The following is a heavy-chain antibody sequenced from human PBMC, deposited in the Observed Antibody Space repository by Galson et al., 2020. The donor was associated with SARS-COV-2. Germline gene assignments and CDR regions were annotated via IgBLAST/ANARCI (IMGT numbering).Heavy chain of an antibody. CDR1: GYTFTSYG. CDR2: ISAYNGNT. D-gene: IGHD1-26*01. J-gene: IGHJ6*02. V-gene: IGHV1-18*01. CDR3: ARDSGGGSYWGWYYYYGMDV. Sequence: ASVKVSCKASGYTFTSYGISWVRQAPGQGLEWMGWISAYNGNTNYAQKLQGRVTMTTDTSTSTAYMELRSLRSDDTAVYYCARDSGGGSYWGWYYYYGMDVWGQGTTVTVSS.